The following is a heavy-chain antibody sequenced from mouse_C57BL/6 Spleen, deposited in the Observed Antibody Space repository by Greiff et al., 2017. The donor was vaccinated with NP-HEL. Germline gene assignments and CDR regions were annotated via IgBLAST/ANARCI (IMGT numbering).Heavy chain of an antibody. Sequence: EVQLQQSGAELVRPGASVKLSCTASGFNIKDYYMHWVKQRPEQGLEWIGRIDPEDGDTEYAPKFQGKATMTADTSSNTAHLQLSSLTSEDTAVYYCTAGTFNAMDYWGQRTSVTVSS. J-gene: IGHJ4*01. D-gene: IGHD4-1*01. CDR2: IDPEDGDT. V-gene: IGHV14-1*01. CDR3: TAGTFNAMDY. CDR1: GFNIKDYY.